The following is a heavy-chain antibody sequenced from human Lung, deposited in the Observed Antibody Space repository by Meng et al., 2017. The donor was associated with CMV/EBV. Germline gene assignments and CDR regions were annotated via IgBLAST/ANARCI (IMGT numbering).Heavy chain of an antibody. CDR3: AKDREQWWWGYYGMDI. D-gene: IGHD2-15*01. CDR2: IQYDGSNK. CDR1: GFAFNSYG. Sequence: GGSLRLSCEASGFAFNSYGMHWVRQAPGKGLAWVAFIQYDGSNKYYADSVKGRFTISRDNSKNTLYVQMNSLRAEDTAVYYCAKDREQWWWGYYGMDIWGRGTTVTVSS. J-gene: IGHJ6*02. V-gene: IGHV3-30*02.